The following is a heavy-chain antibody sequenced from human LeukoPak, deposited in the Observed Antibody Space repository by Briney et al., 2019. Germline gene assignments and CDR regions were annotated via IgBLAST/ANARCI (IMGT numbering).Heavy chain of an antibody. CDR2: ISSSSSYI. J-gene: IGHJ5*02. D-gene: IGHD4/OR15-4a*01. CDR3: ATRPVVTMEGWFDP. CDR1: GFTVSSNY. V-gene: IGHV3-21*04. Sequence: GGSLRLSCAASGFTVSSNYMSWVRQAPGKGLEWVSSISSSSSYIYYADSVKGRFTISRDNSKNTLYLQMNSLRAEDTAVYYCATRPVVTMEGWFDPWGQGTLVTVSS.